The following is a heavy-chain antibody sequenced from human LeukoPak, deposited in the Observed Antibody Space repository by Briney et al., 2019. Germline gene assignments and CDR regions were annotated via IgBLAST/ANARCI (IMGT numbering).Heavy chain of an antibody. CDR3: ARDTAYCGGDCSGD. J-gene: IGHJ4*02. V-gene: IGHV4-4*07. CDR2: IYTSGST. Sequence: PSETLSLTCTVSGGSISSYYWSWIRQPAGKGLEWIGRIYTSGSTNYNPSLKSRVTMSVDTSKNQLSLKLSSVTAADTAVYYCARDTAYCGGDCSGDWGQGTLVTVSS. D-gene: IGHD2-21*02. CDR1: GGSISSYY.